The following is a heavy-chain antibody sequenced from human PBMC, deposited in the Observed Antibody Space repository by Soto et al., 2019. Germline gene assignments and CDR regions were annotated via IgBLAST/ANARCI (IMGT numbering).Heavy chain of an antibody. V-gene: IGHV4-61*01. J-gene: IGHJ5*02. CDR2: VYYTGST. D-gene: IGHD1-7*01. CDR1: GDSLRTGSYY. CDR3: ARRTETPNRFDP. Sequence: SETLSLTCSVSGDSLRTGSYYWSWIRQPPGKGLEWIGYVYYTGSTNYNPSLKSRVTMSVDTSKNQFSLKLSSVTAADTAVYYCARRTETPNRFDPWGQGTLVTVSS.